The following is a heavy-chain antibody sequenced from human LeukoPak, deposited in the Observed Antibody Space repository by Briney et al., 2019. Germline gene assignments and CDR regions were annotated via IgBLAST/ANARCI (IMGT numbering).Heavy chain of an antibody. CDR2: ISYDGSNK. D-gene: IGHD4-17*01. CDR1: GFTFSSYG. CDR3: AKDDYGDYEGLGDY. Sequence: GGSLRLSCAASGFTFSSYGMHWVRQAQGEGLERVAVISYDGSNKYYADSVKGRFTISRDNSKNTLYLQMNSLRAEDTAVYYCAKDDYGDYEGLGDYWGQGTLVTVSS. J-gene: IGHJ4*02. V-gene: IGHV3-30*18.